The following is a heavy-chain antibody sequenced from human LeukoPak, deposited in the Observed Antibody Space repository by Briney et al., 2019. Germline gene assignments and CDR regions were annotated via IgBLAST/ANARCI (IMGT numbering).Heavy chain of an antibody. V-gene: IGHV1-2*02. CDR2: IHPNSGGT. J-gene: IGHJ4*02. CDR1: GYTFTGYY. D-gene: IGHD3-22*01. CDR3: ARWGKYYYDSSGYYY. Sequence: ASVKVSCTASGYTFTGYYMRWVRQALGQGLEWMGWIHPNSGGTKYAQRFQGRVTVTRDTSISTVYMELSRLRSDDTAVYYCARWGKYYYDSSGYYYWGQGTLVSVSS.